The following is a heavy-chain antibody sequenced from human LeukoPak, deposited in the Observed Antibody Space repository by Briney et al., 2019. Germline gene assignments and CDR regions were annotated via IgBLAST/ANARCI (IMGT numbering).Heavy chain of an antibody. D-gene: IGHD6-13*01. CDR2: IKKDGSEK. J-gene: IGHJ4*02. CDR3: AREFKAAAVSFDY. Sequence: GGSLGLSCAASGFTLCTYWMSWVPQAPGKGLEWVANIKKDGSEKYSVDSVKGRFTISRDNAKNSLYLQMNSVRAEDTDVCSCAREFKAAAVSFDYWGQGTLVTVSS. CDR1: GFTLCTYW. V-gene: IGHV3-7*05.